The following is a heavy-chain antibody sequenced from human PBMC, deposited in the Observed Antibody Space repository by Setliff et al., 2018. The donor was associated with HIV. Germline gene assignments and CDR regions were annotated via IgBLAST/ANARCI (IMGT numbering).Heavy chain of an antibody. D-gene: IGHD3-10*01. CDR3: ARYGSGTYHDY. CDR2: INTNTGSP. Sequence: ASVKVSCKASGYSLTSCDMSWMRQAPGQGLEWMGWINTNTGSPTYAQGFTGRFVFSLDTSVNTAYRQISSLKAEDTAVYYCARYGSGTYHDYWGQGTLVTVSS. CDR1: GYSLTSCD. J-gene: IGHJ4*02. V-gene: IGHV7-4-1*02.